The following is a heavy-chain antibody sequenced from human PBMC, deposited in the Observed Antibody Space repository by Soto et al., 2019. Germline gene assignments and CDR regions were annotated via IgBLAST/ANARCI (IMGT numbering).Heavy chain of an antibody. D-gene: IGHD2-15*01. Sequence: EVQLLESGGGLVQPGGSLRLSCAAPGFTFSSYAMTWVRQAPGKGLEWVSEISGSGGSTYYADSVKGRFTISRDNSKNKMYLQMTSLRAEDTAVYYCARKYCSGGSCGGLDLWGQGTKAIVSS. CDR1: GFTFSSYA. CDR2: ISGSGGST. J-gene: IGHJ3*01. CDR3: ARKYCSGGSCGGLDL. V-gene: IGHV3-23*01.